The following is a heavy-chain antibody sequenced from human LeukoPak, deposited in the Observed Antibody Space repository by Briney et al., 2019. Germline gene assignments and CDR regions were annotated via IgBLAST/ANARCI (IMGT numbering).Heavy chain of an antibody. CDR3: AKKSRDGYNPFDY. V-gene: IGHV3-23*01. CDR2: ISNSGESP. D-gene: IGHD5-24*01. CDR1: GFTFSRYA. Sequence: GGSLRLSCAAAGFTFSRYAMSWVRQAPGKGLEWVCGISNSGESPYYANSVEGRFTISRDNSKNTLYLEINSLRAEDTAVYYCAKKSRDGYNPFDYVGQGTLVTVSS. J-gene: IGHJ4*02.